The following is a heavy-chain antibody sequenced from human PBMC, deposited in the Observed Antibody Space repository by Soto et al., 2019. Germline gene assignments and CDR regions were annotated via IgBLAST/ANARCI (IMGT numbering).Heavy chain of an antibody. D-gene: IGHD3-22*01. CDR1: GYTFTSHA. V-gene: IGHV1-18*04. CDR2: INAYNGNT. Sequence: ASVKVSCKASGYTFTSHAMSWVRQAPGQGLEWMGWINAYNGNTNYAQKLQGRVTMTRDTSTSTAYMELRSLRSDDTAVYYCARDSAHGHSSAYYLHYYYSGMDVWGQGTTVTVSS. J-gene: IGHJ6*02. CDR3: ARDSAHGHSSAYYLHYYYSGMDV.